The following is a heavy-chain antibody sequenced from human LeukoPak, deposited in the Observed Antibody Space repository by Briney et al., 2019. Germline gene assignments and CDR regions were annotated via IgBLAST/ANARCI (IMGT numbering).Heavy chain of an antibody. CDR1: GFTFSGSA. J-gene: IGHJ3*02. CDR2: IYTSGST. Sequence: GSLRLSCAASGFTFSGSAMHWVRQASGKGLEWIGRIYTSGSTNYNPSFKSRVTMSVDTSKNQFSLKLSSVTAADTAVYYCARDPGYYGSGTRGAFDIWGQGTMVTVSS. V-gene: IGHV4-4*07. D-gene: IGHD3-10*01. CDR3: ARDPGYYGSGTRGAFDI.